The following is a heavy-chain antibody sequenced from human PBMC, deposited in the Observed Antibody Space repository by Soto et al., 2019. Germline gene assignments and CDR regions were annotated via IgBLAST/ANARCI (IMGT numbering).Heavy chain of an antibody. J-gene: IGHJ4*02. V-gene: IGHV3-48*01. CDR3: ARERGSGWTFDY. CDR1: GFTFSTYS. D-gene: IGHD6-19*01. Sequence: EVQLVESGGDLLQLGGSLRLSCTASGFTFSTYSMNWVRQAPGKGLERVSSISSSSTIYYADSVKGRFTISRDNVQNSLYLQMHSLRAEDTAVYYCARERGSGWTFDYWGQGTLVTVSS. CDR2: ISSSSTI.